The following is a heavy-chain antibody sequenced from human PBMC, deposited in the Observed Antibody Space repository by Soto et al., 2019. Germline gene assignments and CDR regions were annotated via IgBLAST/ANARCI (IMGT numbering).Heavy chain of an antibody. J-gene: IGHJ4*02. CDR2: ISAYNGNT. V-gene: IGHV1-18*01. CDR1: GYTFTSYG. D-gene: IGHD4-17*01. Sequence: ASVKVSCKASGYTFTSYGINWVRQAPGQGLEWMGWISAYNGNTNYAQKLQGRVTMTTDTSTSTAYMELRSLRSDDTATYFCATWVDYGDFEGFDFWGQGTLVTVSS. CDR3: ATWVDYGDFEGFDF.